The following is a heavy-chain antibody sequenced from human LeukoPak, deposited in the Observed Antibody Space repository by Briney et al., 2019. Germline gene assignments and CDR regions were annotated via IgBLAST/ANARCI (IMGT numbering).Heavy chain of an antibody. CDR3: AKDKYSNYEGSLDY. CDR2: ISGSGGST. CDR1: GFTVSSNY. D-gene: IGHD4-11*01. J-gene: IGHJ4*02. V-gene: IGHV3-23*01. Sequence: GGSLRLSCAASGFTVSSNYMSWVRQAPGKGLEWVSVISGSGGSTYYADSVKGRFTISRDNSKNTLYLQMNSLRAEDTAVYYCAKDKYSNYEGSLDYWGQGTLVTVSS.